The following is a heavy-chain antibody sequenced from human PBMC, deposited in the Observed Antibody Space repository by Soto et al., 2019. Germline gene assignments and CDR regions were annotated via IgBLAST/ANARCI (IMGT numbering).Heavy chain of an antibody. Sequence: ASVKVSCKASGYIFTYFAITWVRQAPGQGLEWMGWISAYNGDTNYAQNFRGRVTMTTDTSTSTAYMELRSLRSDDTATYYCARDIVHTRDKNWFDPWGQGTRVTVSS. V-gene: IGHV1-18*04. CDR1: GYIFTYFA. CDR3: ARDIVHTRDKNWFDP. CDR2: ISAYNGDT. D-gene: IGHD5-12*01. J-gene: IGHJ5*02.